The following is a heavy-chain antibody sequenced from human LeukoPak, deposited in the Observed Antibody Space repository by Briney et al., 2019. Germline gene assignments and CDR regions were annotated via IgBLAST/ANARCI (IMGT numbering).Heavy chain of an antibody. J-gene: IGHJ6*03. V-gene: IGHV4-4*09. CDR3: ARRHHYSYFMDV. Sequence: TTSETLSLTCTVSAGSISSYYWTWIRQPPGKGLEWIGYIFPSGSAYYNPSLKTRVTISVDTPENQFSLKLTSVTAADTAVYYCARRHHYSYFMDVWGKGTTVTVSS. CDR2: IFPSGSA. CDR1: AGSISSYY.